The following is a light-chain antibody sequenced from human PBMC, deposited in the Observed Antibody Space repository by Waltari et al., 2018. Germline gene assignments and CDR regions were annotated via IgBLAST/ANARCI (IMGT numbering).Light chain of an antibody. CDR2: QDS. Sequence: YRQTRGQSPVLGIYQDSNRPSGIPERFSGSNSGNTATLTISGTQAMDEADYYCQAWDSSTDVVFGGGTKLTV. CDR3: QAWDSSTDVV. V-gene: IGLV3-1*01. J-gene: IGLJ2*01.